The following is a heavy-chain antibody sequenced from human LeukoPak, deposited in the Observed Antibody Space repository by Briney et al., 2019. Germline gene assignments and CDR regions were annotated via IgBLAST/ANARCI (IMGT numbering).Heavy chain of an antibody. V-gene: IGHV3-15*01. CDR3: TTGMDRRSWFDA. D-gene: IGHD2-2*03. CDR1: GFTFSNAW. J-gene: IGHJ5*02. CDR2: IKSKTDGGTT. Sequence: GGSLRLPCAASGFTFSNAWMSWVRQAPAKGLEWVGRIKSKTDGGTTEYAATLKGRFTISRDDSKNTLYLQMNSLKPEDTAVYYGTTGMDRRSWFDACRQGTLVTVYS.